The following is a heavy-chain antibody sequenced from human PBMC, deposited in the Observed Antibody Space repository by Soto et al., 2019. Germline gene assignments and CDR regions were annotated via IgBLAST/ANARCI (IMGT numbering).Heavy chain of an antibody. CDR2: INYSGTT. D-gene: IGHD1-26*01. Sequence: QVQLQESGPGLVKPSETLSLTCTVSGGSISSYYWSWIRQPPGKGLEWFGYINYSGTTNYNPSLKSRVTIAVDASKKQFSLNLSSVTAADTAGYYCAGGRGVGFDYWGQGTLVTVSS. CDR1: GGSISSYY. J-gene: IGHJ4*02. V-gene: IGHV4-59*01. CDR3: AGGRGVGFDY.